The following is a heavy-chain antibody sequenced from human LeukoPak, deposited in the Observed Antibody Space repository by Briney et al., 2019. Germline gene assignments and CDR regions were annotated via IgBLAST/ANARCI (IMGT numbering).Heavy chain of an antibody. CDR3: ARGKTYYCSSTSCPFDY. Sequence: GGSLRLSCAASGFTFSSYSMNWVRQAPGKGLEWVSSISSSSSYIYYADSVKGRFTISRDNAKNSLYLQMNSLRAEDTAVYNCARGKTYYCSSTSCPFDYWAREPWSPSPQ. D-gene: IGHD2-2*01. V-gene: IGHV3-21*01. J-gene: IGHJ4*02. CDR2: ISSSSSYI. CDR1: GFTFSSYS.